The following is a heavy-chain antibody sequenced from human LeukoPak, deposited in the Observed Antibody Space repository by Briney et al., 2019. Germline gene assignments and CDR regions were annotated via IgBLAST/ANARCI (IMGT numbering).Heavy chain of an antibody. CDR3: ARARVVVAADDYFDY. CDR2: IYYSGST. J-gene: IGHJ4*02. Sequence: SETLSLTCTVSGGSISSYYWSWIRQPPGKGLEWIGYIYYSGSTNHNPSLKSRVTISVDTSKNQFSLKLSSVTAADTAVYYCARARVVVAADDYFDYWGQGTLVTVSS. D-gene: IGHD2-15*01. CDR1: GGSISSYY. V-gene: IGHV4-59*01.